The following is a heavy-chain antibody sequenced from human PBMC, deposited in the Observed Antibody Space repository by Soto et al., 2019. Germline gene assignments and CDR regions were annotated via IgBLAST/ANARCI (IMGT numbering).Heavy chain of an antibody. D-gene: IGHD2-15*01. CDR2: IYYSVST. CDR3: ARLQGANTFDH. Sequence: QLQLQESGPGLVKPSETLSLTCTVSGGSISSSSSYWGWIRQPPGKGLEWIGSIYYSVSTYYNPSLRSRVTISVDTSKNQFSLKLSSVTAADTAVYYCARLQGANTFDHWGQGTLVTVSS. J-gene: IGHJ4*02. V-gene: IGHV4-39*01. CDR1: GGSISSSSSY.